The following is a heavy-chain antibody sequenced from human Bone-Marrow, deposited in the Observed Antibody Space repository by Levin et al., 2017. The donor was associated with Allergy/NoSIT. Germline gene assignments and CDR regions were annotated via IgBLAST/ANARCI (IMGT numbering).Heavy chain of an antibody. Sequence: GGSLRLSCAASGFTFSSYGMHWVRQAPGKGLEWVAVISYDGSNKYYADSVKGRFTISRDNSKNTLYLQMNSLRAEDTAVYYCAKVGCSSTSCYGSRSWFDPWGQGTLVTVSS. D-gene: IGHD2-2*01. CDR3: AKVGCSSTSCYGSRSWFDP. J-gene: IGHJ5*02. V-gene: IGHV3-30*18. CDR1: GFTFSSYG. CDR2: ISYDGSNK.